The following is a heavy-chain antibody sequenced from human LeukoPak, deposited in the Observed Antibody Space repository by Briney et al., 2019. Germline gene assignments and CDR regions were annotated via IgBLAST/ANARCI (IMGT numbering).Heavy chain of an antibody. CDR2: INPNSGGT. V-gene: IGHV1-2*06. CDR3: ARGSWFGELLYYN. D-gene: IGHD3-10*01. CDR1: GYTFTGYY. J-gene: IGHJ4*02. Sequence: ASVKVSCKASGYTFTGYYMHWVRQAPGQGLEWMGRINPNSGGTNYAQTFQGRVTMTRDTSITTAYLEVSSLRSDDTAVYYCARGSWFGELLYYNWGQGTLVTVSS.